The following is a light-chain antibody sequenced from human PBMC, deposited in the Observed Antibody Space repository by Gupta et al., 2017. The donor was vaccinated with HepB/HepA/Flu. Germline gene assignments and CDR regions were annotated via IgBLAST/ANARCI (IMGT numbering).Light chain of an antibody. CDR3: QQYGSSPIRS. CDR1: QSVSSSY. Sequence: EIVLTQSPGTLSLSPGERATLSCRASQSVSSSYLAWYQQKPGQAPRLLIYGASSRDTGIPDRFSGSGYGTDFTLTISRREPEEFAVYYCQQYGSSPIRSFGQGTKLEIK. V-gene: IGKV3-20*01. J-gene: IGKJ2*04. CDR2: GAS.